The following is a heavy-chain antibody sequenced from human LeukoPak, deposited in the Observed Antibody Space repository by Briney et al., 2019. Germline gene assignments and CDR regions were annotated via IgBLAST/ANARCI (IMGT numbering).Heavy chain of an antibody. Sequence: ASVKVSCKASGYTFTDYGLTWVRQAPGQGLEWMGWISAYNGNTNYAQRLQGRVTMTADTSTGTAYMELRSLRSDDTAVYYCARGGRGWYVDYWGQGTLVTVSS. D-gene: IGHD6-19*01. J-gene: IGHJ4*02. V-gene: IGHV1-18*04. CDR3: ARGGRGWYVDY. CDR1: GYTFTDYG. CDR2: ISAYNGNT.